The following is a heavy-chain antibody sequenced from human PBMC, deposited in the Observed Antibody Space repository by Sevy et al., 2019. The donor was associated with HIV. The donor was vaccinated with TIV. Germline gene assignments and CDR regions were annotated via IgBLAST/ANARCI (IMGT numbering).Heavy chain of an antibody. J-gene: IGHJ4*02. CDR2: ITDSGGAT. CDR3: AKRDTSGQYYFDH. V-gene: IGHV3-23*01. CDR1: GFTFSSFG. D-gene: IGHD2-15*01. Sequence: GGSLRLSCVASGFTFSSFGMSWVRQAPGQGLEWLSSITDSGGATYYADSVKGRFTISRANSMATLYLHMNSLRAEDTALYYCAKRDTSGQYYFDHWGQGALVTVSS.